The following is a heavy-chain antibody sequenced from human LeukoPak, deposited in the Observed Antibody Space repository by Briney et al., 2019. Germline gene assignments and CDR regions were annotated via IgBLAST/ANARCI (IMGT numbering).Heavy chain of an antibody. CDR3: AKDITPRYDSSGYQGSYFDY. CDR2: ISSSSSYI. CDR1: GFTFSSYS. J-gene: IGHJ4*02. Sequence: PGGSLRLSCAASGFTFSSYSMNWVRQAPGKGLEWVSSISSSSSYIYYADSVKGRFTISRDNAKNSLYLQMNSLRAEDMALYYCAKDITPRYDSSGYQGSYFDYWGQGTLVTVSS. D-gene: IGHD3-22*01. V-gene: IGHV3-21*04.